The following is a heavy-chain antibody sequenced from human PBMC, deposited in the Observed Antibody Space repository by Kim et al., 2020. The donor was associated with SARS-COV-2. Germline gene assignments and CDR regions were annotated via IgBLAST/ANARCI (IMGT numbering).Heavy chain of an antibody. V-gene: IGHV1-2*02. J-gene: IGHJ4*02. CDR3: ARDSSPETMDYGDYAGWVDY. D-gene: IGHD4-17*01. CDR2: INPNSGGT. Sequence: ASVKVSCKASGYTFTGYYMHWVRQAPGQGLEWMGWINPNSGGTNYAQKFQGRVTMTRDTSISTAYMELSRLRSDDTAVYYCARDSSPETMDYGDYAGWVDYWGQGTLVTVSS. CDR1: GYTFTGYY.